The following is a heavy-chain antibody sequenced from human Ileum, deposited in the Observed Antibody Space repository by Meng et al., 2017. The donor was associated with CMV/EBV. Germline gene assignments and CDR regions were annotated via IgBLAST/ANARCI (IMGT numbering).Heavy chain of an antibody. J-gene: IGHJ4*02. CDR2: IKQDGSEK. D-gene: IGHD3-3*01. CDR3: ARARYYDFWIG. Sequence: GESLKISCAASGFTFSSYWMSWVRQAPGKGLEWVANIKQDGSEKYYVDSVKGRFTISRDNAKNSLYLQMNSLRAEDTAVYYCARARYYDFWIGWGQGTLVTVSS. V-gene: IGHV3-7*01. CDR1: GFTFSSYW.